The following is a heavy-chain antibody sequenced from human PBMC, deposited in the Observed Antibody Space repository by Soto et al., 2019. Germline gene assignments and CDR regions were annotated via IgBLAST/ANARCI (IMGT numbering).Heavy chain of an antibody. CDR1: GFTFSDYY. V-gene: IGHV3-11*06. D-gene: IGHD3-22*01. J-gene: IGHJ4*02. Sequence: GGSLRLSCAASGFTFSDYYMSWIRQAPGKGLEWVSYISSSSSYTNYADSVKGRFTISRDNAKNSLYLQMNSLRAEDTALYYCARPNGGLYYYDSSGYYGYWGQGTLVTVSS. CDR3: ARPNGGLYYYDSSGYYGY. CDR2: ISSSSSYT.